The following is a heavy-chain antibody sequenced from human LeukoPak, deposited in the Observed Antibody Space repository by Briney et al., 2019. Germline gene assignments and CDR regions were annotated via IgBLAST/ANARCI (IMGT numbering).Heavy chain of an antibody. Sequence: GGSLRLSCAASGFTFSSYGMHWVRQAPGTGLEWVAFIRYDGSNKYYADSVKGRFTISRDNSKNKLYLQMNSLRAEDTAVYYCAKDLIAVAGPTGDYWGQGTLVTVSS. CDR1: GFTFSSYG. CDR3: AKDLIAVAGPTGDY. CDR2: IRYDGSNK. J-gene: IGHJ4*02. D-gene: IGHD6-19*01. V-gene: IGHV3-30*02.